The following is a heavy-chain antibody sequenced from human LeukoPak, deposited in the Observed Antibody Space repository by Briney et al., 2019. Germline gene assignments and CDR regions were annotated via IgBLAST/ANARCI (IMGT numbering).Heavy chain of an antibody. Sequence: GGPLRLSCTASAFAFSTYAMSWVRQAPGKGLEWVSVISGRGANTYYADSVKGRFTISRDNSKNTLYLQMISLRAEDTAVYYCARSIYGSGTFYFDYWGQGTLVSVSS. CDR3: ARSIYGSGTFYFDY. D-gene: IGHD3-10*01. J-gene: IGHJ4*02. CDR1: AFAFSTYA. V-gene: IGHV3-23*01. CDR2: ISGRGANT.